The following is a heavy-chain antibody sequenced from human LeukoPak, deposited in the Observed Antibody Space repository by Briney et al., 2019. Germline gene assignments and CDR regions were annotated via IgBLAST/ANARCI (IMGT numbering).Heavy chain of an antibody. Sequence: PGGSLRLSCAASGFTFSSYWMSWVRQAPGKGLEWVANIKQDGSEKYYVDSVKGRFTISRDNAKNSLYLQMNSLRAEDTAVYYCARDRRAGVAGTIHGYWGQGTLVTVSS. D-gene: IGHD6-19*01. CDR2: IKQDGSEK. CDR1: GFTFSSYW. V-gene: IGHV3-7*03. CDR3: ARDRRAGVAGTIHGY. J-gene: IGHJ4*02.